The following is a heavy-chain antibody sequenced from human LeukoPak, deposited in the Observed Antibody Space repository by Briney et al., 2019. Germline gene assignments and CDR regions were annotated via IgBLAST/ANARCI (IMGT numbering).Heavy chain of an antibody. CDR2: INPNGGGT. Sequence: ASVKVSCEASGYTFTGYYMHWVRQAPGQGLEWMGRINPNGGGTNYAQKFQGRVTMTRDTSISTAYMELSRLRSDDTALYYCARTTGDVFDIWGQGTMVTVSS. CDR3: ARTTGDVFDI. CDR1: GYTFTGYY. D-gene: IGHD1-1*01. J-gene: IGHJ3*02. V-gene: IGHV1-2*06.